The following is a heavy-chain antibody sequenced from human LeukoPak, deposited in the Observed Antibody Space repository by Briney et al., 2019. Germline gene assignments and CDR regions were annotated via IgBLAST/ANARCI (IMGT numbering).Heavy chain of an antibody. D-gene: IGHD6-19*01. CDR2: TGGSDEHT. CDR3: TKDLMTGFSSGWYFAY. J-gene: IGHJ4*02. CDR1: GFTFNGYS. V-gene: IGHV3-23*01. Sequence: GGSLRLSCEGSGFTFNGYSFRWVRQAPGRGLEWVAFTGGSDEHTHYADSVKGGVNISRDKSEKRLFLQMNSLRPDDSALYYCTKDLMTGFSSGWYFAYWGQGTLVTVS.